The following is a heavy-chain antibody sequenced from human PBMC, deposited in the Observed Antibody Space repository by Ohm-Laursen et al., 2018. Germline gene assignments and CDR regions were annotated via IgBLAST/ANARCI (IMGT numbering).Heavy chain of an antibody. Sequence: SLRLSCAASGFTFDRYAMHWVRQPPGRGLEWVSSVTWNSDRLGYADSVKGRFTISRDNAKSSLYLQMNGLRPEDTAIYYCTRRGYNPGYDDAFDIRGRETMVTVSS. D-gene: IGHD5-18*01. CDR2: VTWNSDRL. J-gene: IGHJ3*02. V-gene: IGHV3-9*01. CDR3: TRRGYNPGYDDAFDI. CDR1: GFTFDRYA.